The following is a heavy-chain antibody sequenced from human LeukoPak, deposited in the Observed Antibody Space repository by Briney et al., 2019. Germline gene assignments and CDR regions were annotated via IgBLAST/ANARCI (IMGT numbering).Heavy chain of an antibody. CDR1: GFTFSSYE. Sequence: PGGSLRLFCAASGFTFSSYEMNWVRQAPGKGLEWVSYISSSGSTIYYADSVKGRFTISRDNAKNSLYLQMNSLRAEDTAVYYCARETMGRRDGYKYFDYWGQGTLVTVSS. CDR3: ARETMGRRDGYKYFDY. J-gene: IGHJ4*02. D-gene: IGHD5-24*01. CDR2: ISSSGSTI. V-gene: IGHV3-48*03.